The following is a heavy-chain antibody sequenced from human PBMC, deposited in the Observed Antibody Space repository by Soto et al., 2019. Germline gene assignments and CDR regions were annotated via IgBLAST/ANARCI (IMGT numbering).Heavy chain of an antibody. CDR2: ISYDGSNK. V-gene: IGHV3-30*03. CDR3: DGSPYSVSYLGYFDY. D-gene: IGHD1-26*01. Sequence: QVQLVESGGGVVQPGRSLRLSCAASGFTFSSYGMHWVRQAPGKGLEWVAVISYDGSNKYYADSVKGRFTISRDNSKNTPYLQMNSLRAEDTAVYDCDGSPYSVSYLGYFDYWGQGTLVTVSS. J-gene: IGHJ4*02. CDR1: GFTFSSYG.